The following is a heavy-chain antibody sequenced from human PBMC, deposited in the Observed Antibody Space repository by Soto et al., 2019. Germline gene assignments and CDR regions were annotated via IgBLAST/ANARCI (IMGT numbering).Heavy chain of an antibody. V-gene: IGHV1-69*13. CDR1: RGTFSSYA. D-gene: IGHD4-17*01. Sequence: PAKPSCKASRGTFSSYASSSARQAHGQGLEWMGGIIPIFGTANYAQKFQGRVTITADESTSTAYMELSSLRSEDTAVYYCARSASLGQYGYYFDYWGQGTLVTVSS. CDR2: IIPIFGTA. J-gene: IGHJ4*02. CDR3: ARSASLGQYGYYFDY.